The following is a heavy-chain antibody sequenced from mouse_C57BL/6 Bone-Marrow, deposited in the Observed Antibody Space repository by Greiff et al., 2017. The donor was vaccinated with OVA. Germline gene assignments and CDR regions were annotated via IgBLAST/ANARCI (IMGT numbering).Heavy chain of an antibody. CDR3: TRDDPGVGYFDY. D-gene: IGHD1-1*02. CDR2: IHPNSGST. CDR1: GYTFTSYW. V-gene: IGHV1-64*01. J-gene: IGHJ2*01. Sequence: QVQLQQPGAELVKPGASVKLSCKASGYTFTSYWMHWVKQRPGQGLEWIGMIHPNSGSTNYNEKFKSKATLTVDKSSSTAYMQLSSLTSEDSAVYCGTRDDPGVGYFDYWGQGTTLTVSS.